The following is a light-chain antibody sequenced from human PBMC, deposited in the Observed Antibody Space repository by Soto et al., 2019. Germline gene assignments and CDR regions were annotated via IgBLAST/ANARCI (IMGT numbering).Light chain of an antibody. V-gene: IGLV1-47*02. CDR1: SSNIGSNY. CDR2: NYN. Sequence: QLVLTQPPSASGTPGQRVTISCSGSSSNIGSNYLYWFQQLPGTAPKLLIYNYNQRPSGVPDRFSGSKSGTSASLAISGLRSEDEAHYYCAAWDDSLSGVVFGGGTKVTVL. CDR3: AAWDDSLSGVV. J-gene: IGLJ3*02.